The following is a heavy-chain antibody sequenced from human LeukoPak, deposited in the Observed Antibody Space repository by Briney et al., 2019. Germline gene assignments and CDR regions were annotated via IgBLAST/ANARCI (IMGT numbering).Heavy chain of an antibody. Sequence: PSETLSLTCAVYGGSFSGYYWSWISQPPGKGLEWIGEINHSGSTNYNPSLKSRVTISVDTSKNQFSLKLSSVTAADTAVYYCARATYYDFWSGYYPRPGFDYWGQGTLVTVSS. V-gene: IGHV4-34*01. J-gene: IGHJ4*02. CDR3: ARATYYDFWSGYYPRPGFDY. D-gene: IGHD3-3*01. CDR2: INHSGST. CDR1: GGSFSGYY.